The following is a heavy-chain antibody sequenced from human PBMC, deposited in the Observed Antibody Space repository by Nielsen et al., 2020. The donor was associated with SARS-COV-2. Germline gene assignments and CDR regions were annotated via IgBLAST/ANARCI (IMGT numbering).Heavy chain of an antibody. V-gene: IGHV3-7*03. Sequence: GESLKISCAASGFTFSNYWMTWVRQAPGKGLEWVANIKQDGSEKYYVDSVKGRFTISRDNAKNSLSLQMSRLRAEDTAVYYCARAGSGRTPGGNWGQGTLVTVSS. CDR3: ARAGSGRTPGGN. CDR1: GFTFSNYW. J-gene: IGHJ4*02. D-gene: IGHD6-19*01. CDR2: IKQDGSEK.